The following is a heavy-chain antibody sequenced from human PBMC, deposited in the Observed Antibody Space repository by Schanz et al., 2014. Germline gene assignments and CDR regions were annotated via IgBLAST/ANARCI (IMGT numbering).Heavy chain of an antibody. CDR1: GGSFSGYY. J-gene: IGHJ4*01. CDR2: INHGGST. CDR3: ARAARRTRVVPLYFDY. D-gene: IGHD2-2*01. V-gene: IGHV4-34*01. Sequence: QVQLQQWGAGLLKPSETLSLTCAVYGGSFSGYYWSWIRQPPGKGLEWIAEINHGGSTNYNPSLKSRVTISVDTSKNQFSLKLRSVTAADTAVYYCARAARRTRVVPLYFDYWGHGTLVTVSS.